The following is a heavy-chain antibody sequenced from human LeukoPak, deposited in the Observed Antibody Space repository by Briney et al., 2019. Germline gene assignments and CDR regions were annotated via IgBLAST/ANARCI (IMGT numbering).Heavy chain of an antibody. V-gene: IGHV3-21*01. J-gene: IGHJ5*02. CDR3: ASSLRDWFDP. Sequence: GGSLRLSCAASEFTFDDYGMSWVRQAPGKGLEWVSSISSSSSYIYYADSVKGRFTISRDNAKNSLYLQMNSLRAEDTAVYYCASSLRDWFDPWGQGTLVTVSS. D-gene: IGHD4-17*01. CDR1: EFTFDDYG. CDR2: ISSSSSYI.